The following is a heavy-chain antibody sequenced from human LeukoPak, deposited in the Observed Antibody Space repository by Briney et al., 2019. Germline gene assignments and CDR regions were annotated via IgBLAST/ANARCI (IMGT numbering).Heavy chain of an antibody. CDR2: INPNSGGT. CDR3: ARGYYDSSGFLFDY. Sequence: ASVKVSCKASGYTFTGYYMHWVRQAPGQGLEWMGWINPNSGGTNYAQKFQGRVTMTGDTSISTAYMELSRLRSDDTAVYYCARGYYDSSGFLFDYWGQGTLVTVSS. CDR1: GYTFTGYY. J-gene: IGHJ4*02. D-gene: IGHD3-22*01. V-gene: IGHV1-2*02.